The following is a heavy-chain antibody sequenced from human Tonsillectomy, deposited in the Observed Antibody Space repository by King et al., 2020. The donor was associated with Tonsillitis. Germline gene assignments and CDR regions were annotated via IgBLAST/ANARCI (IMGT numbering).Heavy chain of an antibody. Sequence: VQLVESGGGVVQPGGSLRLSCAASGFTFSSYGMHRVRQAPGKGLEWVAFIRYDGSKKYYADSVKGRFTISRDNSKNTLYLQMNSLRAEDTAVYYCAKNMVRGVNYYGMDVWGQGTTVTVSS. V-gene: IGHV3-30*02. D-gene: IGHD3-10*01. CDR1: GFTFSSYG. CDR3: AKNMVRGVNYYGMDV. J-gene: IGHJ6*02. CDR2: IRYDGSKK.